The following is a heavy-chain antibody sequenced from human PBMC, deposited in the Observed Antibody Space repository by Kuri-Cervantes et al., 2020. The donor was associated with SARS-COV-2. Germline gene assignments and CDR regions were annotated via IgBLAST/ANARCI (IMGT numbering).Heavy chain of an antibody. CDR2: IYYTGTT. CDR1: GGSVNSYY. CDR3: ARHFYGGNAIFQY. D-gene: IGHD4-23*01. Sequence: GSLRLSCTVFGGSVNSYYWTWTRQPPGKGLEWVGSIYYTGTTNYNPSLKSRVAMSIDTSKNQFSLKLSSVTAADTAVYYCARHFYGGNAIFQYWGQGTLVTVSS. J-gene: IGHJ4*02. V-gene: IGHV4-59*08.